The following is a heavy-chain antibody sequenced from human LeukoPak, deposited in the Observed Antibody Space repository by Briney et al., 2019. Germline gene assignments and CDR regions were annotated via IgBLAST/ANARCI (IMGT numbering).Heavy chain of an antibody. Sequence: GGSLRLSCAASGVTVRTTYMSWVRQAPGKGLEWVSFIYSGGDTYYAHSVKSRFTISRDNSKNTLYLQMNSLRVEDMAVYYCARESTGWKLDYWGQGTLVPVSS. CDR2: IYSGGDT. CDR3: ARESTGWKLDY. D-gene: IGHD2-8*02. CDR1: GVTVRTTY. J-gene: IGHJ4*02. V-gene: IGHV3-53*01.